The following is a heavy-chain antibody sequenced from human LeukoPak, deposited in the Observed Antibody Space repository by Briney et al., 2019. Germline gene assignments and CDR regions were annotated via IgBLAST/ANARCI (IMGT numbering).Heavy chain of an antibody. V-gene: IGHV4-59*08. J-gene: IGHJ5*02. D-gene: IGHD3-3*01. Sequence: SETLSLTCTVSGGSISSYYWSWIRQPPGKGLEWIGYIYYSGSTNYNPSLKSRVTISVDTSKNQFSLKLSSVTAADTAVYYCARQRSNHDFWSGYYRSINWFDPWGQGTLVTVSS. CDR3: ARQRSNHDFWSGYYRSINWFDP. CDR1: GGSISSYY. CDR2: IYYSGST.